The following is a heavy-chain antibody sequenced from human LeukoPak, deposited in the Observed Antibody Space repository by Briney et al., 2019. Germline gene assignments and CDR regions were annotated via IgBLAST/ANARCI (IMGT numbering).Heavy chain of an antibody. V-gene: IGHV2-70*01. J-gene: IGHJ3*02. Sequence: SGPTLVKPTQTLTLTCTFSGFSLSTSGMGVNWIRQPPGKAPKWLAPIKWDDDKYYSTSLKTSLTISKDTSKNQVVLTMTNMDPVDTATYYCARTPLRMPYAFDIWGQGTMVTVSP. CDR1: GFSLSTSGMG. CDR2: IKWDDDK. D-gene: IGHD3-16*01. CDR3: ARTPLRMPYAFDI.